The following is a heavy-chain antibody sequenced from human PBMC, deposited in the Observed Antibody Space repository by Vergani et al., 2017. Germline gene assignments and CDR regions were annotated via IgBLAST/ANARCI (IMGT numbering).Heavy chain of an antibody. CDR1: GGTFSSYA. D-gene: IGHD2-21*02. CDR2: IIPIFGTA. Sequence: QVQLVQSGAEVKKPGSSVKVSCKASGGTFSSYAISWVRQAPGQGLEWMGGIIPIFGTANYAQKFQGRVTITADESTSTAYMELSSLRSEDTAVYYCARGVAYCGGDCSHYYYYGMDVWGQGTTVTVSS. V-gene: IGHV1-69*01. J-gene: IGHJ6*02. CDR3: ARGVAYCGGDCSHYYYYGMDV.